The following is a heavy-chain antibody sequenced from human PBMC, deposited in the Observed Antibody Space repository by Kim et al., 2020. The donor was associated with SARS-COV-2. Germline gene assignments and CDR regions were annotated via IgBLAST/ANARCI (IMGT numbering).Heavy chain of an antibody. CDR1: GYTFNSYA. Sequence: ASVKVSCKTSGYTFNSYAINWVRQAPGQGLEWMGWIHTKTGNPTYAQGFTGRFVFSLDTSVRTAYLQITSLKTDDTAVYFCARGYCTGVDGICSSTPVDYWGQGTQVTVSP. CDR3: ARGYCTGVDGICSSTPVDY. CDR2: IHTKTGNP. D-gene: IGHD2-8*02. J-gene: IGHJ4*02. V-gene: IGHV7-4-1*02.